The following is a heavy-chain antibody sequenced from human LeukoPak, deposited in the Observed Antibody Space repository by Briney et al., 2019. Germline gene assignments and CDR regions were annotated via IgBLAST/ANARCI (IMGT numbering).Heavy chain of an antibody. Sequence: SETLSLTCAVYGGSFSGDYWSWIRQPPGKGVGWIGEINHSVSTNYNPSLKSRVTISVDTSKNQFSLKLSSVTAADTAVYYCARARNYYDSSGYYKRPKYYFDYWGQGTLVTVSS. V-gene: IGHV4-34*01. CDR3: ARARNYYDSSGYYKRPKYYFDY. D-gene: IGHD3-22*01. CDR1: GGSFSGDY. J-gene: IGHJ4*02. CDR2: INHSVST.